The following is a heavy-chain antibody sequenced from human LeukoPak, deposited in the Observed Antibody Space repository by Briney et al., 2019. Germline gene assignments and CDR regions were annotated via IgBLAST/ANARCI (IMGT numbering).Heavy chain of an antibody. CDR3: ASTYSYDSSGYYPFDY. D-gene: IGHD3-22*01. V-gene: IGHV3-64D*06. Sequence: PGGSLRLSCSASGFTFSRYAMHWVRQPPGKGLEYVSAINNNERSTYYADSVKGRFTISRDNSKNTLYLQMSSLRAEDTAVYYCASTYSYDSSGYYPFDYWGQGTLVTVPS. CDR1: GFTFSRYA. J-gene: IGHJ4*02. CDR2: INNNERST.